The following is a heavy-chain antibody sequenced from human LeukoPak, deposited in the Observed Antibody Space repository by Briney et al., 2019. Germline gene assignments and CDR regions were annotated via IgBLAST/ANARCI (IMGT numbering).Heavy chain of an antibody. CDR3: ARGDDILTGNRDWFDS. D-gene: IGHD3-9*01. CDR2: INPNSGGT. CDR1: GYTFTGNY. V-gene: IGHV1-2*02. J-gene: IGHJ5*01. Sequence: ASVKVSCKASGYTFTGNYMHWVRQAPGQGLEWMGWINPNSGGTNYAQKFQGRVSMTRDTSISTAYMEMSRLRSDDTAVYYCARGDDILTGNRDWFDSWGQGTLVTVSS.